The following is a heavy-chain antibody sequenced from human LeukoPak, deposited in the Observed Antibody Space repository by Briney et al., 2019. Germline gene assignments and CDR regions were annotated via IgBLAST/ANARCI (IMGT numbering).Heavy chain of an antibody. CDR3: AKEGDYYGMDV. CDR1: GFTFSSYG. J-gene: IGHJ6*02. D-gene: IGHD1-26*01. CDR2: ISYDGSNK. V-gene: IGHV3-30*18. Sequence: GGSLRLSCTASGFTFSSYGMHWVRQAPGKGLGWVAVISYDGSNKDYADSVKGRFTISRDDSKNTLYLQMNSLRVEDTAVYYCAKEGDYYGMDVWGQGTTVTVSS.